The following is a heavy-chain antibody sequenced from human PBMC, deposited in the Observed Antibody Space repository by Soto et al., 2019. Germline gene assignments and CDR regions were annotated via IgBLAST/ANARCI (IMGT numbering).Heavy chain of an antibody. CDR2: ISGSGVNT. Sequence: PGGSLRLSCAASGFSFSTYAMSWVRQAPGKGLEWVSAISGSGVNTYYADSVKGRFTISRDNSKNTLYLQMSSLRAEDTAIYYCAKDRGYCSTISCYFTYWGQGTLVTVSS. CDR3: AKDRGYCSTISCYFTY. CDR1: GFSFSTYA. V-gene: IGHV3-23*01. D-gene: IGHD2-2*01. J-gene: IGHJ4*02.